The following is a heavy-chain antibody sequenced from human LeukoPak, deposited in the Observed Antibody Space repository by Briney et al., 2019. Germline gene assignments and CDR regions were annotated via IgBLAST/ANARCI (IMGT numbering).Heavy chain of an antibody. CDR3: SRADY. CDR1: GYTFTGYF. J-gene: IGHJ4*02. V-gene: IGHV1-2*02. CDR2: INPDSGGT. Sequence: ASVKVSCKASGYTFTGYFMHWVRQAPGQGLEWMGWINPDSGGTNYAQNIQGRVTMTRDTSINTAYMELRTLRSDDTAVYYCSRADYWGQGTLVTVSS.